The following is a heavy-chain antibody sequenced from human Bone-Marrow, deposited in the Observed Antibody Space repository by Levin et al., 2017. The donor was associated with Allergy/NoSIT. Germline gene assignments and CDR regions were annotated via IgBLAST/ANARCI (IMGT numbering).Heavy chain of an antibody. Sequence: GGSLRLSCVASGFTFSSYWMHWVRQVPGKGLVGVSYISSDGSSTIYADSVKGRFTVSRDNAKNTRYLQINNLRAEDTAVFYCARGTTVAPRSAIDYWGPGTLVTVTS. V-gene: IGHV3-74*01. J-gene: IGHJ4*02. CDR3: ARGTTVAPRSAIDY. D-gene: IGHD6-19*01. CDR2: ISSDGSST. CDR1: GFTFSSYW.